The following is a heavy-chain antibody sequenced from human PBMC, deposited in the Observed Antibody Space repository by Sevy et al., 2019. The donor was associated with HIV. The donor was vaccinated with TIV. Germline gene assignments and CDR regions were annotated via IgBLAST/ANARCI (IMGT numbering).Heavy chain of an antibody. Sequence: GGSLRLSCAASGFTFSSYGMHWVRQAPGKGLEWVAVISYDGSNKYYADSVKGRFTISRDNSKNTLYLQMNSRRAEDTAVYYCAKDALLWFRELSAGMDVWGQGTTVTVSS. J-gene: IGHJ6*02. D-gene: IGHD3-10*01. V-gene: IGHV3-30*18. CDR1: GFTFSSYG. CDR3: AKDALLWFRELSAGMDV. CDR2: ISYDGSNK.